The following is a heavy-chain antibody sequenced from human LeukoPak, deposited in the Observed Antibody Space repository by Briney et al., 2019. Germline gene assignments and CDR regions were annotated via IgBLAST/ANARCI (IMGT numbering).Heavy chain of an antibody. D-gene: IGHD6-13*01. CDR2: ISGSGART. CDR3: AKDLYSSSWTEGGDY. V-gene: IGHV3-23*01. CDR1: GFTFSNYA. Sequence: GGSLRLSCAASGFTFSNYAMIWVRQAPGKGLEWVSAISGSGARTYYADSVKGRFTISRDNSKNTLFLQLNSLRAEDAAVYYCAKDLYSSSWTEGGDYWGQRTLVTVSS. J-gene: IGHJ4*02.